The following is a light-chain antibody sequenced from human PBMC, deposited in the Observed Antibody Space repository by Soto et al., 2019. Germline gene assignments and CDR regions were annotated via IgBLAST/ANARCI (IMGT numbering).Light chain of an antibody. CDR1: QSISPW. CDR2: KAS. Sequence: DFQMTQFPSTLSASVGDRVTITCRASQSISPWLAWYQQKPGKAPKLLIYKASSLQSGVPSRFSGSGSGTEFTITISGLKPDDFATYYCQQYHSFPLTFGGGTKVDIK. J-gene: IGKJ4*01. V-gene: IGKV1-5*03. CDR3: QQYHSFPLT.